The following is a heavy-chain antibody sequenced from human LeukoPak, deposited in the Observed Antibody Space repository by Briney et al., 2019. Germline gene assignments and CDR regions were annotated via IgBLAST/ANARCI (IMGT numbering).Heavy chain of an antibody. CDR2: INHSGST. J-gene: IGHJ4*02. Sequence: PGGSLRLSCAASGFTVSSNYMSWVRQAPGKGLEWIGEINHSGSTNYNPSLKSRVTISVDTSKNQFSLKLSSVTAADTAVYYCARGFMTDFDYWGQGTLVTVSS. V-gene: IGHV4-34*01. D-gene: IGHD3-16*01. CDR1: GFTVSSNY. CDR3: ARGFMTDFDY.